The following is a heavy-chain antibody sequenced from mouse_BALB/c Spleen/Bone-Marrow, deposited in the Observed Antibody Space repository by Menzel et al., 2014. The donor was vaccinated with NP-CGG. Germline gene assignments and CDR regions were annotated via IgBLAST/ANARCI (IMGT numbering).Heavy chain of an antibody. CDR2: INPSTGYT. J-gene: IGHJ4*01. Sequence: SGAELAKPGASVKMSCKASGYTFTGYWMHWVKQRPGQGLEWIGYINPSTGYTDYNQKFNDKATLTADKSSSTAYMQLSSLTSKDSAVYYCARGNPLYAMDYWGQGTSVTVSS. V-gene: IGHV1-7*01. CDR3: ARGNPLYAMDY. CDR1: GYTFTGYW. D-gene: IGHD2-1*01.